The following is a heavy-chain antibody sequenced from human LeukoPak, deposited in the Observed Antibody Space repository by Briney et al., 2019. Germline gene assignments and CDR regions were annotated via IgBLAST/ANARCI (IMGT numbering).Heavy chain of an antibody. CDR1: GGSFSGYY. CDR2: INHSGST. Sequence: KPSETLSLNCAVYGGSFSGYYWSWIRQPPGKGLEWIGEINHSGSTNYNPSLKSRVTISVDTSKNQFSLKLSSVTAADTAVYYCASLYYYGSGKEYNWFDPWGQGTLVTVSS. CDR3: ASLYYYGSGKEYNWFDP. D-gene: IGHD3-10*01. V-gene: IGHV4-34*01. J-gene: IGHJ5*02.